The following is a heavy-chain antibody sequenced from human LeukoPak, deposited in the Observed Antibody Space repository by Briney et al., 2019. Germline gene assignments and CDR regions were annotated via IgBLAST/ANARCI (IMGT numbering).Heavy chain of an antibody. V-gene: IGHV3-23*01. CDR2: ISNNGGYT. J-gene: IGHJ4*02. CDR1: GFTFSSSA. CDR3: AKQLGYCSDGSCYLPY. D-gene: IGHD2-15*01. Sequence: PGGSLRLSCAASGFTFSSSAMSWVRQAPEKGLEWVSAISNNGGYTYYADSVQGRFTISRDNSKSTLCLQMNSLRAEDTAVYYCAKQLGYCSDGSCYLPYWGQGTLVTVSS.